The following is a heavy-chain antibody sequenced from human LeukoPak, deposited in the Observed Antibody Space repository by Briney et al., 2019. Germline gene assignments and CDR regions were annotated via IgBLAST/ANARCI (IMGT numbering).Heavy chain of an antibody. Sequence: GGSLRLSCAASGFIFSDYEINWVRQAPGTGLEWVSCISTSGSTAYYADSVKSRFTISRDNAKNSLFLQMNSLTAEDMAVYYCARGALHVFDYWGQGTPVTVSS. D-gene: IGHD3-10*02. CDR3: ARGALHVFDY. J-gene: IGHJ4*02. V-gene: IGHV3-48*03. CDR2: ISTSGSTA. CDR1: GFIFSDYE.